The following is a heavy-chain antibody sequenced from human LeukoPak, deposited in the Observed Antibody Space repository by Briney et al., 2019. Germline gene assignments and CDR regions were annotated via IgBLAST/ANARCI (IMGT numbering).Heavy chain of an antibody. CDR3: ARRGSWLVQGYFDY. V-gene: IGHV4-39*01. D-gene: IGHD6-19*01. CDR2: IYYSGST. CDR1: GGSFSSYY. Sequence: SETLSLTCAVYGGSFSSYYWGWIRQPPGKGLEWIGSIYYSGSTYYNPSLKSRVTISVGTSKNQFSLKLSSVTAADTAVYYCARRGSWLVQGYFDYWGQGTLVTVSS. J-gene: IGHJ4*02.